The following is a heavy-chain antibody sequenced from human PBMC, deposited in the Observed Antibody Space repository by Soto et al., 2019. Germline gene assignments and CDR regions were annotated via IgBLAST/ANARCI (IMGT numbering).Heavy chain of an antibody. J-gene: IGHJ3*01. CDR2: INPDNENT. CDR3: ARDLLSVGPRANDAFDV. Sequence: QVQLVQSGAEVRKPGASVNISCRASGFSFSDNLINWVRQAPGQSLEWMGWINPDNENTRNSQTYQGRATISSHSSASIAYVEVSDLTAEDAAVYYCARDLLSVGPRANDAFDVWGQGTMVTVSS. D-gene: IGHD2-8*02. CDR1: GFSFSDNL. V-gene: IGHV1-3*01.